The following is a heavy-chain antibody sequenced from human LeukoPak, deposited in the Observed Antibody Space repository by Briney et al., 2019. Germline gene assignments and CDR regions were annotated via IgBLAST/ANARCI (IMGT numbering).Heavy chain of an antibody. V-gene: IGHV3-53*01. CDR2: IYSGGST. J-gene: IGHJ4*02. Sequence: GGSLRLSCAASGFTVSSNYMSWVRQAPGKGLEWVSVIYSGGSTYYADSVKGQFTISRDNSKSTLYLQMSSLRAEDTAVYYCARDQQDSSSSWGQGTLVTVSS. D-gene: IGHD6-6*01. CDR3: ARDQQDSSSS. CDR1: GFTVSSNY.